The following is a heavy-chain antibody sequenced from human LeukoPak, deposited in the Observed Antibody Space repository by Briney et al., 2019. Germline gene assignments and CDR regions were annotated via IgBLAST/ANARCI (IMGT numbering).Heavy chain of an antibody. J-gene: IGHJ3*02. V-gene: IGHV4-34*01. CDR2: ISHSGGT. D-gene: IGHD2-15*01. CDR3: ARRVPRTSKGFFAFDI. CDR1: GGSSSGYY. Sequence: SETLSLTCAVYGGSSSGYYWSWIRQPPGKGLEWIGEISHSGGTNNNPSLKGRVAISLDISKNQFSLSLRSVTAADTAVYYCARRVPRTSKGFFAFDIWAKGLWSSSLQ.